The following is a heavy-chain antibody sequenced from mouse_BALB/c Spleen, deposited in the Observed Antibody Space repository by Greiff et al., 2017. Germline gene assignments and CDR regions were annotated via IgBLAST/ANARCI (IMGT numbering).Heavy chain of an antibody. V-gene: IGHV2-5-1*01. J-gene: IGHJ1*01. CDR3: AKTPNWDDWYFDV. CDR1: GFSLTSYG. Sequence: VQLQQSGPSLVQPSQSLSITCTVSGFSLTSYGVHWVRQSPGKGLEWLGVIWRGGSTDYNAAFMSRLSITKDNSKSQVFFKMNSLQADDTAIYYCAKTPNWDDWYFDVWGAGTTVTVSS. CDR2: IWRGGST. D-gene: IGHD4-1*01.